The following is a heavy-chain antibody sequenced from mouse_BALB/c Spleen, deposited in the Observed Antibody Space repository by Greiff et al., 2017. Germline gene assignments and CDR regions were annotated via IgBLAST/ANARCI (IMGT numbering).Heavy chain of an antibody. CDR1: GFTFSSYG. Sequence: EVKLVESGGGLVQPGGSLKLSCAASGFTFSSYGMSWVRQTPDKRLELVATINSNGGSTYYPDSVKGRFTISRDNAKNTLYLQMSSLKSEDTAMYYCARDRGGTGFDYWGQGTTLTVSS. CDR3: ARDRGGTGFDY. J-gene: IGHJ2*01. CDR2: INSNGGST. V-gene: IGHV5-6-3*01. D-gene: IGHD4-1*01.